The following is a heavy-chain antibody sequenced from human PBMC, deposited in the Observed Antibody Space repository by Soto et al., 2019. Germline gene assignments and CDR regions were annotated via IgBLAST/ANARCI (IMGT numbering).Heavy chain of an antibody. CDR1: GGSISSYY. Sequence: QVQLQESGPGLVKPSETLSLTCTVSGGSISSYYWSWIRQPPGKGLEWIGYIYYSGSTNYNPSLKSRVTISVDTSKNQFSLKLSSVTAADTAVYYCARDSEVGSGWYISFDYWGQGTLVTVSS. D-gene: IGHD6-19*01. J-gene: IGHJ4*02. V-gene: IGHV4-59*01. CDR2: IYYSGST. CDR3: ARDSEVGSGWYISFDY.